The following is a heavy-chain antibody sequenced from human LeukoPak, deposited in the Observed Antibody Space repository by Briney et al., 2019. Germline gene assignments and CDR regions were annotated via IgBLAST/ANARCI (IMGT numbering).Heavy chain of an antibody. CDR1: GGSISSYY. J-gene: IGHJ5*02. D-gene: IGHD3-10*01. CDR3: ARLIRGMVRGVTNWFDP. CDR2: IYYSGST. Sequence: PSETLSLTCTVSGGSISSYYWSWIRQPPGKGLEWIGYIYYSGSTNYNPSLKSRVTISVDTSKNQFSLKLSSVTAADTAVYYCARLIRGMVRGVTNWFDPWGQGTLVTVSS. V-gene: IGHV4-59*08.